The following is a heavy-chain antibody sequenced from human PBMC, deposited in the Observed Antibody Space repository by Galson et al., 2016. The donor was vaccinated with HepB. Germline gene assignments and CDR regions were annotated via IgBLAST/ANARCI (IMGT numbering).Heavy chain of an antibody. J-gene: IGHJ5*02. CDR2: ISGDGTST. Sequence: SLRLSCATSGFTFDDYVMHWVRQAPGKGLEWVSLISGDGTSTYYADSVKGRFIISRDNSKNSLYLQMNSLRTEDTALYYCAKDFKDSSSWYSWFDPWGQGTLVTVSS. V-gene: IGHV3-43*02. D-gene: IGHD6-13*01. CDR3: AKDFKDSSSWYSWFDP. CDR1: GFTFDDYV.